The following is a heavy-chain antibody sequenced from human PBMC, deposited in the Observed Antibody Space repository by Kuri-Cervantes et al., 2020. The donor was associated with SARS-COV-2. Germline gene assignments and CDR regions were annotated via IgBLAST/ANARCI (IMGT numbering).Heavy chain of an antibody. Sequence: SQTLSLTCAVYGGSSSGSYWSWIRQPPGEGLEWIGQINHSVSTNYNPSPTRRVTISVDTSKNQFPLKLSSVTDAETAVYYCARESSPEPQGYGYCSSTSCYRFDYWGQGTLVTVSS. J-gene: IGHJ4*02. CDR1: GGSSSGSY. V-gene: IGHV4-34*01. D-gene: IGHD2-2*02. CDR2: INHSVST. CDR3: ARESSPEPQGYGYCSSTSCYRFDY.